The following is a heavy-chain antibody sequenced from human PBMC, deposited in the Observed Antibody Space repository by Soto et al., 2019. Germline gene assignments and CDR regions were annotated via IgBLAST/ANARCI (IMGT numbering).Heavy chain of an antibody. Sequence: ASVKVSCKASGYTFTGYYMHWVRQAPGQGLEWMGWINPNSGGTNYAQKFQGWVTMTRDTSISTAYMELSRLRSDETAVYYCAIERGQNYNGAFDIWGQVTMVTVSS. CDR2: INPNSGGT. J-gene: IGHJ3*02. D-gene: IGHD3-10*01. CDR1: GYTFTGYY. V-gene: IGHV1-2*04. CDR3: AIERGQNYNGAFDI.